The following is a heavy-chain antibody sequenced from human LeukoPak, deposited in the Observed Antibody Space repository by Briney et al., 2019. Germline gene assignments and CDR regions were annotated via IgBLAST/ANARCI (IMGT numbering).Heavy chain of an antibody. J-gene: IGHJ4*02. V-gene: IGHV3-48*04. CDR2: ISSSGSTI. CDR3: ARVYGSGSPLSYFDY. CDR1: GFTFSSYS. Sequence: PGGSLRLSCAASGFTFSSYSMNWVRQAPGKGLEWVSYISSSGSTIYYADSVKGRFTISRDNAKNSLYLQMNSLRAEDTAVYYCARVYGSGSPLSYFDYWGQGTLVTVSS. D-gene: IGHD3-10*01.